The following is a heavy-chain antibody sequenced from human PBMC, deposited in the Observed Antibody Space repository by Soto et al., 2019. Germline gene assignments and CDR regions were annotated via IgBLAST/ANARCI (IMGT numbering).Heavy chain of an antibody. J-gene: IGHJ5*02. CDR3: ARADSGLLWFGEPNWFDP. V-gene: IGHV1-3*01. CDR2: INAGNGNT. CDR1: GYTFTGYA. D-gene: IGHD3-10*01. Sequence: ASVKVSCKASGYTFTGYAMHWVRQAPGQRLEWMGWINAGNGNTKYSQKFQGRVTITRDTSASTAYMELSSLRSEDTAVYYCARADSGLLWFGEPNWFDPWGQGTLVTVSS.